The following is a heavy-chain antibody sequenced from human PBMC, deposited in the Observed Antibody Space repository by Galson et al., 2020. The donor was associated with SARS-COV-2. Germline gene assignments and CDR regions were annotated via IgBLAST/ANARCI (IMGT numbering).Heavy chain of an antibody. V-gene: IGHV3-23*01. CDR2: VTASGDRA. J-gene: IGHJ4*02. Sequence: GGSLRLSCVASGFRFSDYAMNWVRQAPGKGLEWVSCVTASGDRAEYADSVKGRFTLSRDNSRDTLYLQMNSLRAEDTAVYYCATEQQMCTIQGVFDSWGQGTLVTVSS. D-gene: IGHD1-1*01. CDR1: GFRFSDYA. CDR3: ATEQQMCTIQGVFDS.